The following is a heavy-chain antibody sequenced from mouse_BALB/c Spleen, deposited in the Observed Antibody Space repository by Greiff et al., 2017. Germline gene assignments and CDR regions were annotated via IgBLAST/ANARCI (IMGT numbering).Heavy chain of an antibody. V-gene: IGHV2-9*02. CDR1: GFSLTSYG. CDR3: ARDDGTPSYAMDY. J-gene: IGHJ4*01. CDR2: IWAGGST. Sequence: VQGVESGPGLVAPSQSLSITCTVSGFSLTSYGVHWVRQPPGKGLEWLGVIWAGGSTNYNSALMSRLSISKDNSKSQVFLKMNSLQTDDTAMYYCARDDGTPSYAMDYWGQGTSVTVSS. D-gene: IGHD2-3*01.